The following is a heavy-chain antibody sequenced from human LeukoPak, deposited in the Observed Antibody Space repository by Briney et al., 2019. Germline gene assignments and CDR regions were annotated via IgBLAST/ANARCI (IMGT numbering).Heavy chain of an antibody. CDR3: ARGPRTYYYDSSGYYQRAFDI. V-gene: IGHV4-34*01. D-gene: IGHD3-22*01. Sequence: SETLSLTCAVYGGSFSGYYWSWIRQPPGKGLEWIGEINHSGSTNYNPSLKSRVTISVDTSKNQFSLKLSSVTDADTAVYYCARGPRTYYYDSSGYYQRAFDIWGQGTMVTVSS. J-gene: IGHJ3*02. CDR1: GGSFSGYY. CDR2: INHSGST.